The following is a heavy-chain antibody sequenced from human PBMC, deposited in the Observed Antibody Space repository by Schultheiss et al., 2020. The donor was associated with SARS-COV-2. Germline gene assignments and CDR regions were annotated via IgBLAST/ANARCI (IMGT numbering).Heavy chain of an antibody. D-gene: IGHD2-8*01. CDR3: AKSRIMATYYYYGMDV. CDR1: GFTFSSYG. Sequence: GESLKISCAASGFTFSSYGMHWVRQAPGKGLEWVAVIWYDGSNKYYADSVKGRFTISRDNSKNALLLQMNSLRAEDTAIYYCAKSRIMATYYYYGMDVWGQGTTVTVSS. V-gene: IGHV3-33*06. CDR2: IWYDGSNK. J-gene: IGHJ6*02.